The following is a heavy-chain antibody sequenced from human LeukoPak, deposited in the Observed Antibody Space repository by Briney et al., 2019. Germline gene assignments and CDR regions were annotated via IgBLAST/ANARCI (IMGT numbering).Heavy chain of an antibody. J-gene: IGHJ4*02. D-gene: IGHD1-26*01. CDR2: IYYSGST. CDR1: GGSISSYY. Sequence: SETLCLTCTVSGGSISSYYWSWIRQPPGKGLEWIGYIYYSGSTNYNPSLKSRVTISVDTSKNQFSLKLSSVTAADTAVYYCARVFRVVGATFFDYWGQGTLVTVSS. CDR3: ARVFRVVGATFFDY. V-gene: IGHV4-59*01.